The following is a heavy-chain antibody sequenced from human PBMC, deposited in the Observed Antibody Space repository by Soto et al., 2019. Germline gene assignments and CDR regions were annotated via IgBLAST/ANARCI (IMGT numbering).Heavy chain of an antibody. V-gene: IGHV4-31*03. CDR3: AAKFRYSGSYGY. Sequence: SSETLSLTCTVSGGSISSGGYYWSWIRQHPGKGLEWIGYIYYSGSTYYKPSLKSRVTISVDTSKNQFSLKLSSVTAADTAVYYCAAKFRYSGSYGYWGQGTLVTVS. D-gene: IGHD1-26*01. CDR2: IYYSGST. J-gene: IGHJ4*02. CDR1: GGSISSGGYY.